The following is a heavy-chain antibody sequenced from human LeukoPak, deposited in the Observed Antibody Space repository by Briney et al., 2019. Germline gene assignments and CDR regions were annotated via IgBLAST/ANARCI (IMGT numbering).Heavy chain of an antibody. CDR2: IYYTGST. D-gene: IGHD1-26*01. J-gene: IGHJ4*02. CDR3: ARWVGASTRAFDY. V-gene: IGHV4-39*01. CDR1: GDSLSSSIYY. Sequence: SETVPLTCTVSGDSLSSSIYYWVWLRQTPGKGLEWLGCIYYTGSTFYNPSLKSRVTMSVDTSKNQFSLKLSSVTAADTTFYYCARWVGASTRAFDYWGQGTLATGSS.